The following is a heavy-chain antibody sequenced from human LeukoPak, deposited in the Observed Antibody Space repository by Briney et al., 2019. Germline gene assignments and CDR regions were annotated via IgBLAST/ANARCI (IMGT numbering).Heavy chain of an antibody. D-gene: IGHD3-22*01. CDR1: GYTFTSYD. Sequence: ASVKVSCKASGYTFTSYDINWVRQATGQGLEWMGWMNPNSGNTGYAQKFQGRVTMTRNTSISTAYMELSSLRSEDTAVYYCARGHYYDSSGYYPPFDYWGQGTLVTVSS. CDR2: MNPNSGNT. J-gene: IGHJ4*02. V-gene: IGHV1-8*01. CDR3: ARGHYYDSSGYYPPFDY.